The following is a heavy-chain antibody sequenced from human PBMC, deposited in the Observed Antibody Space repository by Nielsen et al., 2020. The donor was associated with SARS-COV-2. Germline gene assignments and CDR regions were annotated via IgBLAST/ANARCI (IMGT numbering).Heavy chain of an antibody. CDR3: ARGIYYYGSGSYPDY. V-gene: IGHV4-4*02. CDR2: IYHSGST. Sequence: SETLSLTCAVSGGSISSSNWWSWVRQPPGKGLEWIGEIYHSGSTNYNPSLKSRVTISVDTSKNQFSLKLSSVTAADTAVYYCARGIYYYGSGSYPDYWGQGTLVTVSS. D-gene: IGHD3-10*01. CDR1: GGSISSSNW. J-gene: IGHJ4*02.